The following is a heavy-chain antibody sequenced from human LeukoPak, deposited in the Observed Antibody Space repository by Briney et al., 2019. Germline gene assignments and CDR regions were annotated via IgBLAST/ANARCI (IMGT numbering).Heavy chain of an antibody. V-gene: IGHV3-7*01. CDR3: ARLLGRVTTFDY. D-gene: IGHD1/OR15-1a*01. J-gene: IGHJ4*02. CDR1: GFSFSGYL. Sequence: GGSLRVSCAASGFSFSGYLLSWVRQAPGKGLEWVATIFEDGNTKYYDDSVRGRFTISRDNAENSLYLEMTSLRTEDTAVYYCARLLGRVTTFDYWGQGTLVTVSS. CDR2: IFEDGNTK.